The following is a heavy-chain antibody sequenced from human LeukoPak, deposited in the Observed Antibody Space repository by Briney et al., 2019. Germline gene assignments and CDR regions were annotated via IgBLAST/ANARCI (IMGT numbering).Heavy chain of an antibody. Sequence: SVKVSCKASGFTFTSSAMQWVRQARGQRLEWIGWIVVGSGNTNYAQKFQERVTITRDMSTSTAYMELSSLRSEDTAVYYCAADVDTAMVPDYWGQGTLVTVSS. CDR1: GFTFTSSA. CDR2: IVVGSGNT. J-gene: IGHJ4*02. CDR3: AADVDTAMVPDY. D-gene: IGHD5-18*01. V-gene: IGHV1-58*02.